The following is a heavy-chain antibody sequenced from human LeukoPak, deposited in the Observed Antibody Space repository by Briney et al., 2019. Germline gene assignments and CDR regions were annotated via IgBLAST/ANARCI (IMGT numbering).Heavy chain of an antibody. CDR1: GGTFSSYA. CDR3: ARASAAGSGSYYTPWSLLGY. V-gene: IGHV1-69*05. J-gene: IGHJ4*02. CDR2: IIPIFGTA. D-gene: IGHD3-10*01. Sequence: SVKVSCKASGGTFSSYAISWVRQAPGQGLEWMGGIIPIFGTANYAQKFQGRVTITTDESTSTAYMELSSLRSEDTAVYYCARASAAGSGSYYTPWSLLGYWGQGTLVTVSS.